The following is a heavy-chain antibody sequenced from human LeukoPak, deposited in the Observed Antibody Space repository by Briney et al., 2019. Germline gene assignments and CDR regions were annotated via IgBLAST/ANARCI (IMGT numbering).Heavy chain of an antibody. CDR1: GFTFSSYS. V-gene: IGHV3-21*01. J-gene: IGHJ4*02. Sequence: GGSLRLSCAASGFTFSSYSMNWVRQAPGKGLEWVSSISSSSSYIYYADSVKGRFTISRDNAKNSLYLQMNSLRAEDTAVYYCARHEAVFWTDYHPPGYWGQGTLVTVSS. CDR2: ISSSSSYI. CDR3: ARHEAVFWTDYHPPGY. D-gene: IGHD3/OR15-3a*01.